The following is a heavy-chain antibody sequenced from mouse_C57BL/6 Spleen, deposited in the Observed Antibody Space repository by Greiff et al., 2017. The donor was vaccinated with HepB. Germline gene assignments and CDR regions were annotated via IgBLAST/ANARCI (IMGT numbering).Heavy chain of an antibody. Sequence: VQLKESGGGLVQPGGSLSLSCAASGFTFTDYYMSWVRQPPGKALEWLGFIRNKANGYTTEYSASVKGRFTISRDNSQSILYLQMNALRAEDSATYYCARYRLYFDYWGQGTTLTVSS. CDR3: ARYRLYFDY. CDR1: GFTFTDYY. CDR2: IRNKANGYTT. J-gene: IGHJ2*01. V-gene: IGHV7-3*01.